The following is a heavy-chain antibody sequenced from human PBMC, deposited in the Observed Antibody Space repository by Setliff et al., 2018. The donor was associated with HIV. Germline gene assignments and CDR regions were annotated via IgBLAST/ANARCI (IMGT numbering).Heavy chain of an antibody. CDR1: GFTISYYG. V-gene: IGHV3-30*18. D-gene: IGHD3-16*02. J-gene: IGHJ6*03. CDR2: ISHDGGNK. Sequence: GGSLDSPGGSLRLSCVASGFTISYYGMHWVRQAPGKGLEWVAVISHDGGNKYYADSVKGRFTISGDNSNNTLYLQMNSLRSEDAAVYYCAKDLRSYRCSIASCSHMDVWGKGTTVTVSS. CDR3: AKDLRSYRCSIASCSHMDV.